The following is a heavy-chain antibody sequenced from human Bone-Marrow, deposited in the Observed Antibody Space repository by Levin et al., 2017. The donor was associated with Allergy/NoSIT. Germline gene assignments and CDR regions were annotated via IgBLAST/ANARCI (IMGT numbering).Heavy chain of an antibody. Sequence: GGSLRLSCATSGFNFRNYGMHWVRQSPGKGLEWVAAISYDVSKIYYANSVKGRFTISRDNSNNTLYLQMNSLRPEDTAVYYCAKDPCTPSFFDHWGQGILVTVSS. D-gene: IGHD2-15*01. CDR3: AKDPCTPSFFDH. CDR2: ISYDVSKI. J-gene: IGHJ4*02. CDR1: GFNFRNYG. V-gene: IGHV3-30*18.